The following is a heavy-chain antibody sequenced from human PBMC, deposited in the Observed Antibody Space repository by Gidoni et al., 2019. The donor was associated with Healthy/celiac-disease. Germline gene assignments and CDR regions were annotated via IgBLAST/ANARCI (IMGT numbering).Heavy chain of an antibody. Sequence: QMQLVQSGAEVKNPGSSVKVSCKASRGTFSSYSISWVRQPTRHGLEWMGGIIPILGTANYAQKFKGRVTITAYKSTSKSYMGLRSLRSEYTAVYYCARDGVTYCGGDGECPGGYYYGMDVWGQGTTVTVSS. J-gene: IGHJ6*02. D-gene: IGHD2-21*01. CDR2: IIPILGTA. CDR3: ARDGVTYCGGDGECPGGYYYGMDV. V-gene: IGHV1-69*06. CDR1: RGTFSSYS.